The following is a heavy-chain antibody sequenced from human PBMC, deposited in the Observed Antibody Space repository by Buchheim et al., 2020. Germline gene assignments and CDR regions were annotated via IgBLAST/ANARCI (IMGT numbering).Heavy chain of an antibody. V-gene: IGHV3-23*01. Sequence: EVQLLESGGGLVQPGGSLRLSCAASGFTFSSHAMTWVRQAPGKGLEWVSSIVGSDDSTYYADSVKGRFTISRDNSKSTLFLQMNSLRVEDTAVYYCAKEDYDGSGSYLGYWGQGTL. CDR3: AKEDYDGSGSYLGY. D-gene: IGHD3-10*01. CDR1: GFTFSSHA. J-gene: IGHJ4*02. CDR2: IVGSDDST.